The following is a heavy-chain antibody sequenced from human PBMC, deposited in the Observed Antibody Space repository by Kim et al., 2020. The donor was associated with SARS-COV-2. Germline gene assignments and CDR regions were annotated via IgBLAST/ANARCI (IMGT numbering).Heavy chain of an antibody. CDR3: AHRQGSKTGFY. J-gene: IGHJ1*01. D-gene: IGHD6-13*01. V-gene: IGHV2-5*02. CDR2: IYWDDDK. CDR1: GFSLSTNGVG. Sequence: SGPTLVNPTQTLTLTCTLSGFSLSTNGVGVGWMRQPPGKALEWLALIYWDDDKRYSPSLMSRLTITKDTSKNQVVLTVTNMGPVDTATYYCAHRQGSKTGFYWGQDTLVTVSS.